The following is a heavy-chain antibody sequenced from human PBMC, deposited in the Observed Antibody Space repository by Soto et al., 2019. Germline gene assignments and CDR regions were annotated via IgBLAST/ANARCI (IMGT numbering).Heavy chain of an antibody. CDR2: IAFDGSVK. Sequence: QEQLVESGGGVVQPGRSLRLSCTASGFTFSNCGMHWVRQAPGMGLEWAAVIAFDGSVKYYADSVKGRFTISRDNSKNTLYLQMNSLRPEDTAVYYCARGGEYTTSSPLDYWGQGTLVTVSS. V-gene: IGHV3-30*03. J-gene: IGHJ4*02. D-gene: IGHD6-6*01. CDR3: ARGGEYTTSSPLDY. CDR1: GFTFSNCG.